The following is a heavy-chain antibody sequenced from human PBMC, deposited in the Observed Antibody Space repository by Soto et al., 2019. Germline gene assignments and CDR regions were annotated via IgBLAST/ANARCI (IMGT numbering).Heavy chain of an antibody. CDR2: IIPIFGTA. CDR3: ASPPRIMITFGGVIVPSYGMDV. D-gene: IGHD3-16*02. V-gene: IGHV1-69*13. Sequence: GASVKVSCKASGGTFSSYAISWVRQAPGQGLEWMGGIIPIFGTANYAQKFQGRVTITADESTSTAYMELSSLRSEDTAVYYCASPPRIMITFGGVIVPSYGMDVWGQGTTVTVSS. CDR1: GGTFSSYA. J-gene: IGHJ6*02.